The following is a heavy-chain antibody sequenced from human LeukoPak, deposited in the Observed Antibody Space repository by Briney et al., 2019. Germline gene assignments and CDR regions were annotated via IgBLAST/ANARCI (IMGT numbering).Heavy chain of an antibody. CDR3: ARVPHYGGNSDWFDP. Sequence: MTSETLSLTCTVSGGSISSGGYYWSWIRQPPGKGLEWIGYIYHSGSTYYNPSLKSRVTISVDRSKNQFSLKLSSVTAADTAVYYCARVPHYGGNSDWFDPWGQGTLVTVSS. J-gene: IGHJ5*02. CDR1: GGSISSGGYY. D-gene: IGHD4-23*01. V-gene: IGHV4-30-2*01. CDR2: IYHSGST.